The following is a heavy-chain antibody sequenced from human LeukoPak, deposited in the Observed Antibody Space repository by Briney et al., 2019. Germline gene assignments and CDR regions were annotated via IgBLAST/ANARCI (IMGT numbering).Heavy chain of an antibody. V-gene: IGHV3-9*01. Sequence: GGSLRLSCAASGFTLDDYAMHWVRQAPGKGLEWVSGISWNSGSIGYADSVKGRFTISRDNAKNSLYLQMNSLRAEDTALYYCAKARPGYSSSWYFDYWGQGTLVTVSS. CDR1: GFTLDDYA. CDR2: ISWNSGSI. J-gene: IGHJ4*02. CDR3: AKARPGYSSSWYFDY. D-gene: IGHD6-13*01.